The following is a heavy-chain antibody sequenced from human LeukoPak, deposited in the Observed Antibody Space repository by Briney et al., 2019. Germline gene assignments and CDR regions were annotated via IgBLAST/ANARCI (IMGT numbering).Heavy chain of an antibody. Sequence: GASVKVSCKASGYTFTSYGISWVRQAPGQGLEWMGWISAYNGNTNYAQKPQGRVTMTTDTSTSTAYMELRSLRSDDTAVYYCARDARYVEMATMNAFDIWGQGTMVTVSS. D-gene: IGHD5-24*01. J-gene: IGHJ3*02. CDR3: ARDARYVEMATMNAFDI. V-gene: IGHV1-18*01. CDR1: GYTFTSYG. CDR2: ISAYNGNT.